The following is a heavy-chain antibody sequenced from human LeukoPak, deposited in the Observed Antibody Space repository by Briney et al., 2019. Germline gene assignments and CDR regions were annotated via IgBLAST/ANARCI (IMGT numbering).Heavy chain of an antibody. D-gene: IGHD3-10*01. V-gene: IGHV3-23*01. CDR2: ISGSGGST. Sequence: PGGSLRLSCAASGFTFSSYAMSWVRQAPGKGLEWVSAISGSGGSTYYADSVKGRFTVSRDNSKNTLYLQMNSLRAEDTAVYYCAKLTPYGSGSYYGPRVSYYFDYWGQGTLVTVSS. CDR1: GFTFSSYA. J-gene: IGHJ4*02. CDR3: AKLTPYGSGSYYGPRVSYYFDY.